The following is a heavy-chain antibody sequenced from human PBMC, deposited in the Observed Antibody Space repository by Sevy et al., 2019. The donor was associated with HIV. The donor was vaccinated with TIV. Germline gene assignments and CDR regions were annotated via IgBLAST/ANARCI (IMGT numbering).Heavy chain of an antibody. D-gene: IGHD6-19*01. Sequence: GGSLRLSCAASGFTFSSYAMSWVRQAPGKGLEWVSSFTGSGTNTFYADSVKGRFTISRDISKNTLYLQMNSLRAEDTAVYYCAKDSILVAGHFDYWGQGTLVTVSS. J-gene: IGHJ4*02. V-gene: IGHV3-23*01. CDR3: AKDSILVAGHFDY. CDR1: GFTFSSYA. CDR2: FTGSGTNT.